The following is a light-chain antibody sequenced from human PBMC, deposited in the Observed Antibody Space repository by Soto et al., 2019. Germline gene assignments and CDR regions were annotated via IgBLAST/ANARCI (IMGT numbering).Light chain of an antibody. V-gene: IGLV1-51*01. Sequence: QSVLTQPPSVSAAPGQTITISCSGSSSDMGRAFVSWYQQLPAAAPKLLIYDNYKRPSGIPGRFSGSKSGTSATLDITGLQIGDEADYYCGTWDNSLTTYVFGHGTKVTVL. CDR1: SSDMGRAF. J-gene: IGLJ1*01. CDR3: GTWDNSLTTYV. CDR2: DNY.